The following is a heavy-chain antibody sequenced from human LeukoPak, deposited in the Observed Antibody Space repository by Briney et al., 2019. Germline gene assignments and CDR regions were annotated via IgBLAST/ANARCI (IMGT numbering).Heavy chain of an antibody. CDR3: ARDRQIAY. Sequence: GGSLRLSCAASRFTFINYLLTSVRQAPGQRLEWVSNIKQDGSEKHYVDSVKGRFTISRDTAKNSLYLQMTSLRAEDTAVYYCARDRQIAYWGQGTLVTVSS. J-gene: IGHJ4*02. CDR1: RFTFINYL. V-gene: IGHV3-7*01. CDR2: IKQDGSEK.